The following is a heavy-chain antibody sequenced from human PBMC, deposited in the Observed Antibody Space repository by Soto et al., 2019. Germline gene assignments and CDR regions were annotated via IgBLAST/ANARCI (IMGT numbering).Heavy chain of an antibody. CDR2: IYYSGST. CDR1: GGSISSYY. Sequence: SETLSLTCTVSGGSISSYYWSWIRQPPGKGLEWIGYIYYSGSTNYNPSLKSRVTISVDTSKNQFSLKLSSVTAADTAVYYCARGGGDPWLPIDYWGQGTLATVSS. D-gene: IGHD2-21*02. V-gene: IGHV4-59*01. J-gene: IGHJ4*02. CDR3: ARGGGDPWLPIDY.